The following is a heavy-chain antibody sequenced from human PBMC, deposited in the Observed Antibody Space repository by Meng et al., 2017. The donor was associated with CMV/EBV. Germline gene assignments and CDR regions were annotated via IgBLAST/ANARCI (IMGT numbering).Heavy chain of an antibody. J-gene: IGHJ4*02. D-gene: IGHD6-6*01. V-gene: IGHV3-73*01. CDR2: IRSKANSYAT. CDR1: GFTFSGSA. Sequence: GESLKISCAASGFTFSGSAMHWVRQASGKGLEWVGRIRSKANSYATAYAASVKGRFTISRDNSKNTLYLQMNSLRAEDTAVYYCAKDHIAARPLYFDYWGQGTLVTVSS. CDR3: AKDHIAARPLYFDY.